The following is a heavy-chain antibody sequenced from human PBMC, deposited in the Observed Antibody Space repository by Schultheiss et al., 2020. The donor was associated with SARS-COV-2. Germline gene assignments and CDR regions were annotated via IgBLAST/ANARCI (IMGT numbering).Heavy chain of an antibody. Sequence: GSLRLSCAVYGGSFSGYYWSWIRQPPGKGLEWIGEINHSGSTNYNPSLKSRVTISVDTSKNQFSLKLSSVTAADTAVYYCARVVTTVTTGDYWGQGTLVTVSS. J-gene: IGHJ4*02. D-gene: IGHD4-11*01. V-gene: IGHV4-34*01. CDR3: ARVVTTVTTGDY. CDR1: GGSFSGYY. CDR2: INHSGST.